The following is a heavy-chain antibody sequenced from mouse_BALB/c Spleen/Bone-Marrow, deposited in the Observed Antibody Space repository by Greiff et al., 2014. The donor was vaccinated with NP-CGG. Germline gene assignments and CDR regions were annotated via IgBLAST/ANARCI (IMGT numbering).Heavy chain of an antibody. D-gene: IGHD4-1*01. Sequence: VQLQQSGGGLVQPGGSRKLSCAASGFTFSSFAMHWARQAPEKGLEWVAYISSGSSTIFYADTVKGRFTISRDNPKNTLFLQMTSLRSEDTAIYYCARGGNWEDFDYWGQGTTLTVSS. CDR3: ARGGNWEDFDY. J-gene: IGHJ2*01. V-gene: IGHV5-17*02. CDR1: GFTFSSFA. CDR2: ISSGSSTI.